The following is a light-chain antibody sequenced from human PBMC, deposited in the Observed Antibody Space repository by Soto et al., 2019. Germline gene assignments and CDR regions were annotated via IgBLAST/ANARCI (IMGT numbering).Light chain of an antibody. J-gene: IGKJ3*01. CDR2: AAS. Sequence: DIQMTQSPTSLSSSVGDRVTITYRASQDIRHFVAWYQQKPGKAPKLLIYAASSLQSGVPPRFSGSGSGTDFILTLNSPHAEDVATYSCQKETSVPFFGPGTKVEIK. CDR3: QKETSVPF. V-gene: IGKV1-27*01. CDR1: QDIRHF.